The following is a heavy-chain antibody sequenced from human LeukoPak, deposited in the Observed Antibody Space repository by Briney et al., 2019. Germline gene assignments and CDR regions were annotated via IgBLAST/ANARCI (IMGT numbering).Heavy chain of an antibody. CDR1: GGTFSSYA. D-gene: IGHD1-7*01. CDR3: AIAGTTNYGMDV. CDR2: IIPIFGTA. V-gene: IGHV1-69*05. J-gene: IGHJ6*02. Sequence: ASVKVSCKASGGTFSSYAISWVRQAPGQGLEWMGGIIPIFGTANYAQKLQGRVTMTTDTSTSTAYMELRSLRSDDTAVYYCAIAGTTNYGMDVWGQGTTVTVSS.